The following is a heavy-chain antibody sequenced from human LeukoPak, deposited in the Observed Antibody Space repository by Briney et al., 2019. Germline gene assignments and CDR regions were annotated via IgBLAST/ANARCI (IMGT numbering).Heavy chain of an antibody. J-gene: IGHJ4*02. CDR1: GYSISSGYY. CDR3: ARDHPSYYFDY. Sequence: SETLSLTCTVSGYSISSGYYWGWIRQPPGKGLEWIGSIYHSGSTYYNPSLKSRVTISVDTSKNQFSLKLSSVTAADTAVYYCARDHPSYYFDYWGQGTLVTVSS. CDR2: IYHSGST. V-gene: IGHV4-38-2*02.